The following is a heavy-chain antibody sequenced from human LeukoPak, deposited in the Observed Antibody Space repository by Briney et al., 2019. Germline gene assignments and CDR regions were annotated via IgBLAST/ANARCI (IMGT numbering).Heavy chain of an antibody. J-gene: IGHJ4*02. CDR1: GFTFSNYA. Sequence: GGSLRLSCAASGFTFSNYALHWVRQAPGKGLEWVAVISYDGSNKYYADSVKGRFAISRDNSKNTLYLQMNSLRAEDTAVYYCAKSSSRSFHETADCSSTSCYKVPFDYWGQGTLVTVSS. CDR3: AKSSSRSFHETADCSSTSCYKVPFDY. V-gene: IGHV3-30-3*02. CDR2: ISYDGSNK. D-gene: IGHD2-2*02.